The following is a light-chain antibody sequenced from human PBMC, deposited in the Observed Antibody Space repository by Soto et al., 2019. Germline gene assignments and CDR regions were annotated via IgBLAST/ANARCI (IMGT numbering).Light chain of an antibody. CDR1: SSNIGTNT. V-gene: IGLV1-44*01. CDR2: NDN. Sequence: QSVLTQPPSASGTPGQRVTISCSGSSSNIGTNTVNWYQQLPGTAPKLLISNDNQRPSGVPDRFYGSKSGTSASLAISGLQSEDEADYYCAAWDGSLKAYVFGTGTKLTVL. CDR3: AAWDGSLKAYV. J-gene: IGLJ1*01.